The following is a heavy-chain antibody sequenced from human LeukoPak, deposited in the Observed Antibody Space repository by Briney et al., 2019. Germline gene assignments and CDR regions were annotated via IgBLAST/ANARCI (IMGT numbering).Heavy chain of an antibody. CDR2: IYYSGST. J-gene: IGHJ4*02. D-gene: IGHD6-19*01. V-gene: IGHV4-39*01. CDR3: ATAHEIAVAASASPYYFDY. Sequence: SSETLSLTCTVSGGSISSSSYYWGWIRQPPGKGLEWIGSIYYSGSTYYNPSLKSRVTISVDTSKNQFSLKLSPVTAADTAVYYCATAHEIAVAASASPYYFDYWGQGTLVTVSS. CDR1: GGSISSSSYY.